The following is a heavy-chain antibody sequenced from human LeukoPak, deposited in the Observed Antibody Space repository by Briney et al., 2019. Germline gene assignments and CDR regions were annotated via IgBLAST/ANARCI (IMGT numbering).Heavy chain of an antibody. CDR1: GFTFSSYS. D-gene: IGHD4-23*01. CDR2: ISSSSSYI. V-gene: IGHV3-21*01. CDR3: ARSLYGGNSGEDY. Sequence: SGGSLRLSCAASGFTFSSYSMNWVRQAPGKGLEWVSSISSSSSYIYYADSVKGRFTISRDNAKNSLYLQMNSLRAGDTAVYYCARSLYGGNSGEDYWGQGTLVTVSS. J-gene: IGHJ4*02.